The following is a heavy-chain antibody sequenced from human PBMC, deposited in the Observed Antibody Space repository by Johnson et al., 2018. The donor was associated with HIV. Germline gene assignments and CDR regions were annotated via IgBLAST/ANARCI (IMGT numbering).Heavy chain of an antibody. D-gene: IGHD2-21*02. J-gene: IGHJ3*02. CDR2: IRYDGSNK. CDR3: ARSPASRVGDSFAFDM. CDR1: GFTLSYYG. V-gene: IGHV3-33*08. Sequence: QVQLVQSGGGVVQPGRSLRLSCAAYGFTLSYYGVHWVRQAPGKGLEWVAFIRYDGSNKYYADSVKGRFTISRDNSKNTLYLQMNSLRAEDTAVYYCARSPASRVGDSFAFDMWGQGTMVTVSS.